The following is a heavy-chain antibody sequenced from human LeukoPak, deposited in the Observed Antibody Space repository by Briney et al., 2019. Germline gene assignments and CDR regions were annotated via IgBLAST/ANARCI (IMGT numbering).Heavy chain of an antibody. Sequence: GGSLRLSCTASGFTFKDYAMHWVRQAPGKGLEWVSGISWSSRASAYADSVKGRFTISRDNAKNSLYLQMNSLRAEDMALYYCAKDRTGGDFFTDVFDMWGQGTMVTVAS. CDR2: ISWSSRAS. CDR3: AKDRTGGDFFTDVFDM. V-gene: IGHV3-9*03. CDR1: GFTFKDYA. D-gene: IGHD2-21*02. J-gene: IGHJ3*02.